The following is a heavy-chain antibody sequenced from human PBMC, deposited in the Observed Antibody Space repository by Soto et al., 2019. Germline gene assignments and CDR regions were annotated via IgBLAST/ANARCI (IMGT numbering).Heavy chain of an antibody. CDR3: AKDRTYSNYHYYYYAMDV. CDR2: ITGGGDYT. Sequence: EVQLLESGGGLVQPGGSLRLSCAASGFTFSNYAMAWVRQAPGRGLEWVSGITGGGDYTYYADSVKGRLTISRDNSKTTLYLQMDSLRAEDTAVYYCAKDRTYSNYHYYYYAMDVWAKGPRSPSP. V-gene: IGHV3-23*01. CDR1: GFTFSNYA. J-gene: IGHJ6*02. D-gene: IGHD4-4*01.